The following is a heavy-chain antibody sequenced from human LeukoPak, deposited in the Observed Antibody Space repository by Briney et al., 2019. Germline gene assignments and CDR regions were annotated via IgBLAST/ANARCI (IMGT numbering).Heavy chain of an antibody. V-gene: IGHV4-38-2*02. CDR1: GYSISSGYY. CDR2: IYHSGST. D-gene: IGHD5-12*01. CDR3: ARSDIVATINYY. J-gene: IGHJ4*02. Sequence: SETLSLTCTVSGYSISSGYYWGWIRRPPGKGLEWIGSIYHSGSTYYNPSLKSRVTISVDTSKNQFSLKLSSVTAADTAVYYCARSDIVATINYYWGQGTLVTVSS.